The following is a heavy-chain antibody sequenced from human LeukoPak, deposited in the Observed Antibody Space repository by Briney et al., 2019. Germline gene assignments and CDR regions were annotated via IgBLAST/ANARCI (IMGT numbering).Heavy chain of an antibody. CDR2: INWNGGST. J-gene: IGHJ3*02. CDR3: ARDWWELLVRAFDI. Sequence: GGSLRLSCAASGFTFDDYGLSWVRQAPGKGLEWVSTINWNGGSTGYADSVKGRFTISRDNAKNSLYLQMNSLRAEDTALYYCARDWWELLVRAFDIWGQGTMVTVSS. D-gene: IGHD1-26*01. CDR1: GFTFDDYG. V-gene: IGHV3-20*04.